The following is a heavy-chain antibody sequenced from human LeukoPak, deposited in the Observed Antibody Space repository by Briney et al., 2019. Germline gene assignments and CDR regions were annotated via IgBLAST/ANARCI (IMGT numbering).Heavy chain of an antibody. CDR2: IWYDGSNK. Sequence: GRSLRLSCAASGFTFSSYGMHWVRQAPGKGLEWVAVIWYDGSNKYYADSVKGRFTISRDNSKNTLYLQMNSLRVEDTAVYYCARDSAAAASFDYWGQGTLVTVSS. CDR3: ARDSAAAASFDY. D-gene: IGHD6-13*01. V-gene: IGHV3-33*01. J-gene: IGHJ4*02. CDR1: GFTFSSYG.